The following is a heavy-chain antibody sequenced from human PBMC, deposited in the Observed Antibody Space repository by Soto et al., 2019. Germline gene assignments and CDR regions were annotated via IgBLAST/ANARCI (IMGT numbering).Heavy chain of an antibody. CDR1: GGSISNSSFY. V-gene: IGHV4-39*01. CDR2: IYYSGST. J-gene: IGHJ2*01. Sequence: QLQLQESGPGLVKPSETLSLTCTVSGGSISNSSFYWAWIRQPPGKGLEWIGNIYYSGSTYYNPSLKSRVTMSVDTSKNQFSLKLTSVTAADTAVYYCARWASMSFDLWGRGTLVTVSS. CDR3: ARWASMSFDL.